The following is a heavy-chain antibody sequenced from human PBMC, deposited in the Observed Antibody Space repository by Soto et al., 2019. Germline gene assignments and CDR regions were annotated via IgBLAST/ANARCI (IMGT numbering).Heavy chain of an antibody. CDR1: NGSISTYY. J-gene: IGHJ4*02. CDR2: IYYTGGP. V-gene: IGHV4-59*01. D-gene: IGHD1-26*01. CDR3: ARSRATRQPFDY. Sequence: PSETLSLTCTVSNGSISTYYWSWIRQPPGRPLEWIGHIYYTGGPTYNPALKSRVTISENTSKKTVSLTRISVTAEDAAVYYCARSRATRQPFDYWGRGTLVTVS.